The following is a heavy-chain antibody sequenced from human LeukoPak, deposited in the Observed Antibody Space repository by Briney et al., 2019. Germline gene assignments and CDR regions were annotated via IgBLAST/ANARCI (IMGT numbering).Heavy chain of an antibody. CDR2: IKQGGSGK. Sequence: TGGSLRLSCAASGFTFSNYWMSWVRQAPGKGLEWVANIKQGGSGKYYVDSVEGRFTISRDNAKNSLYLQMNSLRAEDTAVYFCARGKTTVTPGYFDYWGQGTLVTVSS. CDR3: ARGKTTVTPGYFDY. D-gene: IGHD4-17*01. V-gene: IGHV3-7*01. CDR1: GFTFSNYW. J-gene: IGHJ4*02.